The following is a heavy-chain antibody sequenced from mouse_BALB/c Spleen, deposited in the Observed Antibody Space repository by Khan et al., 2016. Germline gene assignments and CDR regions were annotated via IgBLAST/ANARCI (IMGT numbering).Heavy chain of an antibody. CDR1: GYSITSDYA. J-gene: IGHJ2*01. CDR3: ARDYYGSSNYFDY. Sequence: EVQLQESGPGLVKPSQSLSLTCTVTGYSITSDYAWNWIRQFPGNKLEWMGYISYSGSTSYNPSLKSRISITRDTSKNQFFLQLNSVTTEDTATXYCARDYYGSSNYFDYWGQGTTLTVSS. D-gene: IGHD1-1*01. CDR2: ISYSGST. V-gene: IGHV3-2*02.